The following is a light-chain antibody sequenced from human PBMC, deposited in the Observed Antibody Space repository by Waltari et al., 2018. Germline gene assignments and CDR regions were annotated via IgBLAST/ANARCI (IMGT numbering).Light chain of an antibody. J-gene: IGKJ2*01. Sequence: EVVVTQSPLSLPVTLRQAASISCSSSHSLVHSDGNTHLTWFQQRPGQSPRRLIYRVSKRDSGVPDRFSGSGSGTDFTLKISRVEAEDLGVYYCMQGTHLPYTFGQGTKLDI. CDR1: HSLVHSDGNTH. V-gene: IGKV2-30*02. CDR3: MQGTHLPYT. CDR2: RVS.